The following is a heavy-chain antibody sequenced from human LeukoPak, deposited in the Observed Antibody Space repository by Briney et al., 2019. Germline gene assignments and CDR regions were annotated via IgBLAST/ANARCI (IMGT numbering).Heavy chain of an antibody. CDR3: AKDQPAKWWLAQQNFDY. D-gene: IGHD2-15*01. Sequence: PGGSLRLSCAASGFTFSTYAMHWVRQAPGKGLEWVSAISGSGGSTYYADSVKGRFTISRDNSKNTLYLQMNSLRAEDTAVYYCAKDQPAKWWLAQQNFDYWGQGTLVTVSS. CDR2: ISGSGGST. J-gene: IGHJ4*02. V-gene: IGHV3-23*01. CDR1: GFTFSTYA.